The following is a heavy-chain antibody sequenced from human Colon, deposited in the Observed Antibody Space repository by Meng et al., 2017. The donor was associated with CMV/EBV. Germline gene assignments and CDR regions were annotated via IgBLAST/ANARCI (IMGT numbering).Heavy chain of an antibody. CDR2: VRKKANSYTT. D-gene: IGHD1-26*01. CDR1: GFTFGAHY. V-gene: IGHV3-72*01. Sequence: ASGFTFGAHYMDWVRQAPGKGLEWVGRVRKKANSYTTEYAASVKGRFTISRDDSKNSLYLQVNSLRTEDTAVYYCTRVSGTYSFDLWGQGTLVTVSS. CDR3: TRVSGTYSFDL. J-gene: IGHJ5*02.